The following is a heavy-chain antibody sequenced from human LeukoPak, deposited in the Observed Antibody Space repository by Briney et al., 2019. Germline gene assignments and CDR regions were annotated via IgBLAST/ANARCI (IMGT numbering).Heavy chain of an antibody. CDR3: ARAHYYDRTPNDY. Sequence: ASVKVSCKASGYTFTGYYMHWVRQAPGQGLEWMGWINPNSGGTNYAQKFQGRVTMTRDTSISTAYMELSRLRSDDTAVYYCARAHYYDRTPNDYWGQGTLVTVS. CDR2: INPNSGGT. J-gene: IGHJ4*02. V-gene: IGHV1-2*02. D-gene: IGHD3-22*01. CDR1: GYTFTGYY.